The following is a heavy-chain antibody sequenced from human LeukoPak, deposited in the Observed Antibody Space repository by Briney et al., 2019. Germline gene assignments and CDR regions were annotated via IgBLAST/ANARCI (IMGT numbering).Heavy chain of an antibody. D-gene: IGHD3-10*01. Sequence: PSETLSLTCTVSGVSISSGCYYWSWIRQHPGKGLEWIVYIYYSGSTYYNPSLKSRVTTSVDTSKNQFSLKLSSVTAADTAVYYCGGSRGSGFGNDYFDYWGQGTLVTVSS. J-gene: IGHJ4*02. CDR3: GGSRGSGFGNDYFDY. CDR2: IYYSGST. V-gene: IGHV4-31*03. CDR1: GVSISSGCYY.